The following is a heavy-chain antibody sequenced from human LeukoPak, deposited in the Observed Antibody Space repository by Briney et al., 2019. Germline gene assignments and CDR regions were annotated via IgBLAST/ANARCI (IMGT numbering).Heavy chain of an antibody. D-gene: IGHD2/OR15-2a*01. V-gene: IGHV3-64*01. CDR3: AKERSFGTWLGDY. CDR1: GFTFSSYA. CDR2: TSSNGGST. J-gene: IGHJ4*02. Sequence: GGSLRLSCAASGFTFSSYAMHWVRQAPGKGLEYVSATSSNGGSTYYANSVKGRVTISRDNSKNTLYLQMGSLRVEDTAVYYCAKERSFGTWLGDYWGQGTLVTVSS.